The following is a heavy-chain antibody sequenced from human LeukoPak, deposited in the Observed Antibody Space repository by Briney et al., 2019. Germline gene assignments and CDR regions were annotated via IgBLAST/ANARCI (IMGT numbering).Heavy chain of an antibody. J-gene: IGHJ6*03. V-gene: IGHV4-59*01. Sequence: SETLSLTCTVSGGSISTYYWSWIRQPPGKGLEWIGYVSYSGSTNYNPSLKSRVTISVDTSKNQFSLKLSSVTAADTAVYYCARVDPNYYYYYMDVWGKGTTVTVSS. CDR3: ARVDPNYYYYYMDV. CDR1: GGSISTYY. CDR2: VSYSGST.